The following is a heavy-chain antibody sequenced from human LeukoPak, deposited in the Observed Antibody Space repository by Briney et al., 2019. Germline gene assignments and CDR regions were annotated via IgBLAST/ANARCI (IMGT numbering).Heavy chain of an antibody. CDR2: IYYSGST. CDR1: GDSISSYY. Sequence: PSETLSLTCTVSGDSISSYYWSWIRQPPGKGLEWIGYIYYSGSTNYNPSLKSRVTISVDTSKNQFSLKLSSVNAADTAVYYCARAYPNSGSTYMGYAFDIWGQGTMVTVSS. V-gene: IGHV4-59*01. D-gene: IGHD1-26*01. CDR3: ARAYPNSGSTYMGYAFDI. J-gene: IGHJ3*02.